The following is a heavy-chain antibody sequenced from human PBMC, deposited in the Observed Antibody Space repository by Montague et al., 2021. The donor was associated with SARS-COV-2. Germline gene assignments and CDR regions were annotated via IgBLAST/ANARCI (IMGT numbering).Heavy chain of an antibody. CDR2: INTDGTIT. CDR1: GFTFSSHW. Sequence: LRLSCAASGFTFSSHWMHWVRQLPGKGLLWVSRINTDGTITNHADSVKGRFTISRDNAKNSMYLQMNSLGVEDTAVYYCATDRTVAPGYGFDPWGQGTLVTVSS. V-gene: IGHV3-74*01. D-gene: IGHD3-9*01. CDR3: ATDRTVAPGYGFDP. J-gene: IGHJ5*02.